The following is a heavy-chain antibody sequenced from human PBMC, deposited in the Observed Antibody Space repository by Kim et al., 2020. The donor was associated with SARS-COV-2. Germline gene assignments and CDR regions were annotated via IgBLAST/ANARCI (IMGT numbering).Heavy chain of an antibody. V-gene: IGHV3-23*01. CDR3: AKYAVTTIRDALDI. CDR1: GFTFSSDA. Sequence: GGSLRLSCAASGFTFSSDAMSWVRQAPGKGLEWVSGISGSGGSTDYADSLKGRFTISRDNSKNTLYLQMSSLRAEDTAVYYCAKYAVTTIRDALDIWGQGTMVTVSS. D-gene: IGHD5-12*01. CDR2: ISGSGGST. J-gene: IGHJ3*02.